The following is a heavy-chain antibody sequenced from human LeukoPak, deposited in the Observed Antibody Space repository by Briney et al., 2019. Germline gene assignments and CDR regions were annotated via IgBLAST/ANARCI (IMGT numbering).Heavy chain of an antibody. D-gene: IGHD6-13*01. Sequence: SETLSLTCTVSGGSISSGDYYWSWIRQPPGKGLEWIGYIYYSGSTYYNPSLMSRVTISVDTSKNQFSLKLSSVTAADTAVYYCARDYSSSWLFDYWGQGTLVTVSS. J-gene: IGHJ4*02. CDR2: IYYSGST. CDR3: ARDYSSSWLFDY. CDR1: GGSISSGDYY. V-gene: IGHV4-30-4*08.